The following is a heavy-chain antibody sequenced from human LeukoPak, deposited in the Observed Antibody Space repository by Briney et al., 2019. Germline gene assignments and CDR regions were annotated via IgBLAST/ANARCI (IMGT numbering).Heavy chain of an antibody. Sequence: SETLSLTCTVSGGSISSYYWSWIRQPPGKGLEWIGYIYYSGSTNYNLSLKSRVTISVDTSKNQFSLKLSSVTAADTAVYYCARAEFGYSSGSGAFDIWGQGTMVTVSS. CDR2: IYYSGST. J-gene: IGHJ3*02. D-gene: IGHD6-19*01. V-gene: IGHV4-59*01. CDR3: ARAEFGYSSGSGAFDI. CDR1: GGSISSYY.